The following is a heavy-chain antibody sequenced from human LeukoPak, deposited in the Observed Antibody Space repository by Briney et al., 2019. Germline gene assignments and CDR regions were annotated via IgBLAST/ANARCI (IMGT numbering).Heavy chain of an antibody. D-gene: IGHD3-10*01. Sequence: ASVKVSCKASGYTFTGYYMHWVRQAPGQGLEWIGLINPNSGGTSYAQKFQGRVTMTRDTSISTAYMELSRLRSDETAVYYCARELLVRGVSFDYWGQGSLVTVSS. J-gene: IGHJ4*02. CDR3: ARELLVRGVSFDY. CDR2: INPNSGGT. V-gene: IGHV1-2*02. CDR1: GYTFTGYY.